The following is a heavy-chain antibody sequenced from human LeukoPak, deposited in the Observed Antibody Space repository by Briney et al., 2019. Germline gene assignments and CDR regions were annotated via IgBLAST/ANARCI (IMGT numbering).Heavy chain of an antibody. J-gene: IGHJ4*02. CDR3: ARGKPYYYGSGSYSLRYYFDY. V-gene: IGHV4-38-2*02. Sequence: SETLSLTCTVSGYSISSGYYWDWIRQPPGKGLEWIGTLSHSGSSYYNPSLKSRVTISVDTSKNQFSLNLSSVTAADTAVYYCARGKPYYYGSGSYSLRYYFDYWGQGTLVTVSS. CDR1: GYSISSGYY. CDR2: LSHSGSS. D-gene: IGHD3-10*01.